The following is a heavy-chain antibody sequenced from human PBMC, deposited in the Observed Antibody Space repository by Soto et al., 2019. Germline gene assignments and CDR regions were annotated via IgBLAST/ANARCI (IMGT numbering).Heavy chain of an antibody. CDR1: RYTFISYD. Sequence: QVQLVQSGAEVKKSGASVKVSCKASRYTFISYDINWVRQATGQGLEWMGWMNPNSGNTGYAQKFQGRITMTRNTSTNTAYMELSGLRSEDTAVYYCARGQEVWWNAGPLGLHGLDVWGQGTTVTVSS. CDR2: MNPNSGNT. V-gene: IGHV1-8*01. D-gene: IGHD3-16*01. J-gene: IGHJ6*02. CDR3: ARGQEVWWNAGPLGLHGLDV.